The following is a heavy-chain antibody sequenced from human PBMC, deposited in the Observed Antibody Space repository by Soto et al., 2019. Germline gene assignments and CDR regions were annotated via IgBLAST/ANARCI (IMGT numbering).Heavy chain of an antibody. Sequence: GGSLRLSCAASGFTFSSYGMHWVRQAPGKGLEWVAVISYDGSNKYYADSVKGRFTISRDNSKNTLYLQMNSLRAEDTAVYYCANLSKYDFWSGYYIDYWGQGTRVTVFS. CDR1: GFTFSSYG. D-gene: IGHD3-3*01. CDR2: ISYDGSNK. CDR3: ANLSKYDFWSGYYIDY. V-gene: IGHV3-30*18. J-gene: IGHJ4*02.